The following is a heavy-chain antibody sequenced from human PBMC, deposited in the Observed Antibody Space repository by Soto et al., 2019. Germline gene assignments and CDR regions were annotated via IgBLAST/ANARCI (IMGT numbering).Heavy chain of an antibody. J-gene: IGHJ6*02. D-gene: IGHD3-3*01. V-gene: IGHV4-39*01. CDR3: ASQYYDFWSGVGDYGMDV. CDR2: IYYSGST. Sequence: SESLSLTCTVSGRSICSSSYYWGWLRQPPGKGLEWIGSIYYSGSTYYNPSLKIRVTISVDTSTNQFSLTTSSVTAADTAVYYCASQYYDFWSGVGDYGMDVWGQGTTVT. CDR1: GRSICSSSYY.